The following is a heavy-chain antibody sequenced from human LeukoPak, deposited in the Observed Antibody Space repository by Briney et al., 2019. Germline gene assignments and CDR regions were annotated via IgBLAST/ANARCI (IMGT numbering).Heavy chain of an antibody. CDR2: INPNSGGT. CDR1: GYTFTGYY. CDR3: ARAEPKVAAFDY. Sequence: ASVKVSCKASGYTFTGYYMHWVRQAPGQGLESMGWINPNSGGTNYAQKFQGRVTMTRDTSISTAYMELSRLRSDDTAVYYCARAEPKVAAFDYWGQGTLVTVSS. V-gene: IGHV1-2*02. J-gene: IGHJ4*02. D-gene: IGHD6-19*01.